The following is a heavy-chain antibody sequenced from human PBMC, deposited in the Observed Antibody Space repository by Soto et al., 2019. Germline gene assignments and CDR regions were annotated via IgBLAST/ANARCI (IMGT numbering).Heavy chain of an antibody. CDR2: IIPILGIA. J-gene: IGHJ4*02. V-gene: IGHV1-69*02. D-gene: IGHD2-21*02. CDR3: AGAPAEEGLLYID. Sequence: QVQLVQSGAEVKKPGSSVKVSCKASGGTFSSYTISWVRQAPGQGLEWMGRIIPILGIANYAQKFQGRVTITADKSTSTAYMELSSLRSEDTAVYYCAGAPAEEGLLYIDWGQGTLVTVSS. CDR1: GGTFSSYT.